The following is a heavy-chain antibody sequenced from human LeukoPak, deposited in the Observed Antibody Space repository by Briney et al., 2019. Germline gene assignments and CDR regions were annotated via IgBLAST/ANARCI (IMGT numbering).Heavy chain of an antibody. J-gene: IGHJ4*02. D-gene: IGHD1-1*01. CDR3: ARGNWYLDY. CDR2: IYYSGSI. V-gene: IGHV4-59*01. Sequence: SETLSLICTASGGSISSYYWSWIRQPPGEGLEWIGYIYYSGSINYNPSLKSRVTISVDTSKNQFSLKVSSVTAADTAVYYCARGNWYLDYWGQGTLVTVSS. CDR1: GGSISSYY.